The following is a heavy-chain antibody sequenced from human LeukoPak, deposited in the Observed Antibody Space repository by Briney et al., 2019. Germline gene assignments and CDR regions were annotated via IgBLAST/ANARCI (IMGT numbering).Heavy chain of an antibody. Sequence: QSGGSLRLSCAASGFTFADYTMHWVRQAPGKGLEWVSLISWDGGSTYYADSVKGRFTISRDNSKNSLYLQMNSLRTEDTALYYCAKDLAIGYSGSPDYWGQGTLVTVSS. J-gene: IGHJ4*02. CDR2: ISWDGGST. CDR1: GFTFADYT. CDR3: AKDLAIGYSGSPDY. V-gene: IGHV3-43*01. D-gene: IGHD5-12*01.